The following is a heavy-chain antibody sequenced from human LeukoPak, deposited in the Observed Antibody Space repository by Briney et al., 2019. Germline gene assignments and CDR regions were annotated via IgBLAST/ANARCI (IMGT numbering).Heavy chain of an antibody. CDR3: ARDRSRDGYNQGFFDI. Sequence: SETLSLTCTVSGGSISSYYWSWIRQPPGKGLEWIGYIYYSGSTNYNPSLKSRVTISVDTSKNQFSLKLSSVTAADTAVYYCARDRSRDGYNQGFFDIWGQGTMVTVSS. CDR2: IYYSGST. D-gene: IGHD5-24*01. V-gene: IGHV4-59*01. CDR1: GGSISSYY. J-gene: IGHJ3*02.